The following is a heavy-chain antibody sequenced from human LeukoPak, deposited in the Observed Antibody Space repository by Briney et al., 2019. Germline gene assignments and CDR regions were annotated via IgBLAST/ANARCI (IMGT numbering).Heavy chain of an antibody. CDR3: ANLYGPYSSSSPLRY. J-gene: IGHJ4*02. CDR1: GFTFSSYG. Sequence: GGSLRLSCAASGFTFSSYGMHWARQAPGKGLEWVAFIRYDGSNKYYADSVKGRFTISRDNSKNTLYLQMNSLRAEDTAVYYCANLYGPYSSSSPLRYWGQGTLVTVSS. CDR2: IRYDGSNK. D-gene: IGHD6-6*01. V-gene: IGHV3-30*02.